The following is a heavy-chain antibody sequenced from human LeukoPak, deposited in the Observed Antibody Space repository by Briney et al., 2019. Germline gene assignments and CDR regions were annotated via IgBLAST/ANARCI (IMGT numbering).Heavy chain of an antibody. CDR2: INTKTGDT. Sequence: ASVHVSCKASGYSFTHYHTHWVRQAPAQGLEGMGWINTKTGDTNYAQTFQGRVTLTRDTSISTVYMEMSSLRSDDTAVYYCARDRPGYSSYFDPWGQGTLVTVSS. CDR1: GYSFTHYH. J-gene: IGHJ5*02. D-gene: IGHD6-19*01. V-gene: IGHV1-2*02. CDR3: ARDRPGYSSYFDP.